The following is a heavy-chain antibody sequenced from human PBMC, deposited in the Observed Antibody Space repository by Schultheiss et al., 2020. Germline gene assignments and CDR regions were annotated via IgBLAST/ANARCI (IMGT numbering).Heavy chain of an antibody. CDR2: TYYSGST. J-gene: IGHJ1*01. V-gene: IGHV4-39*01. Sequence: SETLSLTCAVYGGSFSGYYWAWIRQSPGKGLEWIGSTYYSGSTYYNPSLKSRVTISVDTSKNQFSLKLSSVTAADTAVYYCARNDVYSSSNEYFQHWGQGTLVTVSS. D-gene: IGHD6-13*01. CDR1: GGSFSGYY. CDR3: ARNDVYSSSNEYFQH.